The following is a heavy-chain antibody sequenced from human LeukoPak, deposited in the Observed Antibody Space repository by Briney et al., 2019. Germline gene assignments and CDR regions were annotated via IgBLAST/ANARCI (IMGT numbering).Heavy chain of an antibody. CDR1: GFTFDNCA. CDR2: ISEDGSIT. Sequence: PGGSLRLSCVASGFTFDNCAMHWVRQVPGKGLEWVAIISEDGSITYCADSVKGRFSISRDNSKNSLYLQMNSLRREDTAFYYCAKDPRREYYFDFWGQGTRVTVSS. V-gene: IGHV3-43*02. J-gene: IGHJ4*02. D-gene: IGHD3-10*01. CDR3: AKDPRREYYFDF.